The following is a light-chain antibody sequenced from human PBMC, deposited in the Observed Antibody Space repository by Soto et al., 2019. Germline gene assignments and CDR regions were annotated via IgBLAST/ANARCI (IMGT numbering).Light chain of an antibody. Sequence: QSVLTQPPSVSGAPGQRVTISCTGSSSNIGAGYDVQWYQQVPGTAPKLLIYSNNNRPSGVPDRFSGSKSGTSASLAITGLQAEDDADYYCQSYDSSLSGVVFGGGTQLTVL. CDR1: SSNIGAGYD. J-gene: IGLJ7*01. CDR3: QSYDSSLSGVV. CDR2: SNN. V-gene: IGLV1-40*01.